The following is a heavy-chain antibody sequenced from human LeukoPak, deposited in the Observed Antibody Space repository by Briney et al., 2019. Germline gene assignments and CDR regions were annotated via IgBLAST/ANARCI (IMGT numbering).Heavy chain of an antibody. J-gene: IGHJ4*02. CDR3: ARAPFPDYDSSGYPDY. Sequence: SVKVSCKASGGTFSSYAISWVRQAPGQGLEWMGRIIPILGIANYAQKFQGRVTITADKSTSTAYMELSSLRSEDTAAYYCARAPFPDYDSSGYPDYWGQGTLVTVSS. CDR2: IIPILGIA. V-gene: IGHV1-69*04. CDR1: GGTFSSYA. D-gene: IGHD3-22*01.